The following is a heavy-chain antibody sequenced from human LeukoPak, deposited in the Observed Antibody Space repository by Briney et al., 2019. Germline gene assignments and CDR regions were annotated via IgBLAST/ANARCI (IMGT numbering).Heavy chain of an antibody. CDR3: ARGGSGVVAAALLFFY. Sequence: PGGSLRLSCAASGFTFSSYEMNWVRQAPGKGLEGVSYISSSGSTIYYADSVKGRFTISRDNAKNSLYLQMNSLRAEDTAVYYCARGGSGVVAAALLFFYWGQGTLVTVSS. CDR1: GFTFSSYE. CDR2: ISSSGSTI. D-gene: IGHD2-15*01. V-gene: IGHV3-48*03. J-gene: IGHJ4*02.